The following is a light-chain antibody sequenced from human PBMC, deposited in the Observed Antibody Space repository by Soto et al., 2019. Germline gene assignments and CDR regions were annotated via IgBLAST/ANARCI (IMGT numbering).Light chain of an antibody. CDR1: TGAVTIAYY. J-gene: IGLJ2*01. CDR3: LLYYDGAML. CDR2: STN. V-gene: IGLV7-43*01. Sequence: QAVVTQEPSLTVSPGGTVTLACSSSTGAVTIAYYPNWFQQKPGQAPRALIYSTNNRYSWTPARFSGSLLGGKATLTLSGAQPEDEAEYFCLLYYDGAMLFGGGTKVTVL.